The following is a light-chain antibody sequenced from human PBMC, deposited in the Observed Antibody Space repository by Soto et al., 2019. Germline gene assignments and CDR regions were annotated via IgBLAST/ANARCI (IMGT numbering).Light chain of an antibody. CDR2: KAS. J-gene: IGKJ3*01. Sequence: DIQMTQSPSTLSASVGDRVTITCRASQSISSWLAWYQQKPGKAPKLLIYKASSLESGVPSRFSCSGSGTEFTLTISSLQPDDFATYYCQQYNSYPFTFGPGTKGDIK. CDR1: QSISSW. V-gene: IGKV1-5*03. CDR3: QQYNSYPFT.